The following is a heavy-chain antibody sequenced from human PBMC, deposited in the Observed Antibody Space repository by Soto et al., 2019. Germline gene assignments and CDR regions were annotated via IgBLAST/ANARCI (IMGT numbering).Heavy chain of an antibody. Sequence: GASVKISCKASGYTFTSYGISWLRQAPGQGLEWMGWISAYNGNTNYAQKLQGRVTMTTDTSTSTAYMELRSLRSDDTAVYYCARDRGTMIVVVIPDAFDIWGQGTMVTVSS. J-gene: IGHJ3*02. CDR1: GYTFTSYG. CDR2: ISAYNGNT. D-gene: IGHD3-22*01. V-gene: IGHV1-18*01. CDR3: ARDRGTMIVVVIPDAFDI.